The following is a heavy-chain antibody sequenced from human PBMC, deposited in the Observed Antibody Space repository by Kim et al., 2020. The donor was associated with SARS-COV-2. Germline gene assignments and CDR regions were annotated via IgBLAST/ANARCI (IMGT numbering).Heavy chain of an antibody. J-gene: IGHJ3*02. Sequence: ASVKVSCKASGYSFTSYYMHWVRQAPGQGLEWMGVINPSGGSTSYAQKFQGRVTMTRDTPTRKVYMELSSLRSEDTAVYYCAREHSVAAAGNSVAFDIWGQGTMVTVSS. CDR3: AREHSVAAAGNSVAFDI. CDR2: INPSGGST. D-gene: IGHD6-13*01. CDR1: GYSFTSYY. V-gene: IGHV1-46*01.